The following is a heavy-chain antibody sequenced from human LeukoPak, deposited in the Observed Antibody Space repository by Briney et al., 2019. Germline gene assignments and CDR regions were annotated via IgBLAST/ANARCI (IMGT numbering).Heavy chain of an antibody. Sequence: PGGSLRLSCAASGFTFSSYEMNWVRQAPGKGLEWVSYISSSGNTIYYADSVKGRFTISRDNAKNSLYLQMNSLRAEDTAVYYCAELGITMIGGVWGKGTTVTMSS. CDR1: GFTFSSYE. CDR3: AELGITMIGGV. CDR2: ISSSGNTI. V-gene: IGHV3-48*03. J-gene: IGHJ6*04. D-gene: IGHD3-10*02.